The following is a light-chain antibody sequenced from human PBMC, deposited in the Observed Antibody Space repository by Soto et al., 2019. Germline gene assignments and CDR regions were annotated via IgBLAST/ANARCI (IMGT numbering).Light chain of an antibody. J-gene: IGLJ3*02. V-gene: IGLV2-11*01. CDR2: DVT. CDR1: SGDVGAYDR. Sequence: QSALTQPRSVSGSPGQSVTISCTGTSGDVGAYDRVSWYQHHPTKAPKLIIYDVTNRPSGVPYRFSGSKSGSTASLTISGLQAEDEADYYCCSYAGGTTLVFGGGTKLTVL. CDR3: CSYAGGTTLV.